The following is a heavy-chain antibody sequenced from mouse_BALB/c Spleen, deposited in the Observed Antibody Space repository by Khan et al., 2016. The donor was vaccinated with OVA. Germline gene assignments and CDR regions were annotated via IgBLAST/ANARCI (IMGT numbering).Heavy chain of an antibody. Sequence: QVQLQQSGAELARPGASVKLSCKASAYAFKDYYINWVKQRTGQGLEWIGEIYPGSGHAYYSEKFKGKVTLTADRSSSTAYMQLSSLTSEDSAVYFCARGGNSNYVDYWGQGTTLTVSS. D-gene: IGHD2-5*01. CDR2: IYPGSGHA. J-gene: IGHJ2*01. V-gene: IGHV1-77*01. CDR1: AYAFKDYY. CDR3: ARGGNSNYVDY.